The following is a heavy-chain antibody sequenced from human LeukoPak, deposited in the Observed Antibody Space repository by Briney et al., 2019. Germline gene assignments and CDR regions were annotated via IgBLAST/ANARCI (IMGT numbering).Heavy chain of an antibody. CDR2: IYYSGRT. J-gene: IGHJ3*02. D-gene: IGHD2/OR15-2a*01. CDR1: GGSISSDH. Sequence: PSETLSLTCTVSGGSISSDHWNWIRQPPGKGLEWIGCIYYSGRTYYNPSLKSRVSTSVDMSKSQFSLRLSSVTAADTAVYYCARKNDFDIWGQGTLVTVSS. V-gene: IGHV4-59*01. CDR3: ARKNDFDI.